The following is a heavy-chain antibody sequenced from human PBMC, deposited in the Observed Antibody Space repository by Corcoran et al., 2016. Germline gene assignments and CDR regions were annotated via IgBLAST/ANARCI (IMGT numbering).Heavy chain of an antibody. CDR1: GGSFSGYY. J-gene: IGHJ4*02. CDR3: ARGRGSSGRAYYFDY. CDR2: INHSGST. V-gene: IGHV4-34*01. D-gene: IGHD6-19*01. Sequence: QVQLQQWGTGLLKPSETLSLTCAVYGGSFSGYYWSWIRQPPGKGLEWIGEINHSGSTNYNPSLKSRVTISVDTSKNQFSLKLSSVTAADTAVYYCARGRGSSGRAYYFDYWGQGTLVTVSS.